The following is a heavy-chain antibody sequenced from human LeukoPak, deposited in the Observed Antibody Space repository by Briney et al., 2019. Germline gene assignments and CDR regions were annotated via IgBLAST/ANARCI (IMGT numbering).Heavy chain of an antibody. D-gene: IGHD3-16*02. CDR1: GFIFSSYS. J-gene: IGHJ4*02. V-gene: IGHV3-23*01. Sequence: GGSLRLSCAASGFIFSSYSMAWVRQAPGKGLEWVSTITGSGGTTYYADSVKGRFTISRDKFRNTLHLQMNSLRAEDTAVCYCAKDSLTAPRYFDYWGQGTLVTVSS. CDR2: ITGSGGTT. CDR3: AKDSLTAPRYFDY.